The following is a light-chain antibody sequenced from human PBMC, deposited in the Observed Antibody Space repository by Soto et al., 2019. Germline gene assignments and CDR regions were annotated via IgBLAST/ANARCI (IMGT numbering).Light chain of an antibody. Sequence: EIVMTQSPATLSVSPGERVTLSCRATQSVTDNLAWYHQKPGQAPRRLIYAASTRISGVPARFTGSGSGAEFTLTISSLQSEDFAFYYCQQYNDWTRTFGGXTKVDIK. V-gene: IGKV3-15*01. CDR2: AAS. J-gene: IGKJ4*01. CDR3: QQYNDWTRT. CDR1: QSVTDN.